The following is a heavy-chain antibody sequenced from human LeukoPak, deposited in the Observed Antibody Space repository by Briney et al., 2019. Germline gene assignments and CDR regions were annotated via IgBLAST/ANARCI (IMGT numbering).Heavy chain of an antibody. Sequence: SETLSLTCAVYGGSFSGYYWSWIRQPPGKGLEWIGYIYYSGSTNYNPSLKSRVTISVDTSKNQFSLKLSSVTAADTAVYYCARHSTVVNGWPFDYWGQGTLVTVSS. CDR1: GGSFSGYY. CDR3: ARHSTVVNGWPFDY. V-gene: IGHV4-59*08. CDR2: IYYSGST. D-gene: IGHD2-15*01. J-gene: IGHJ4*02.